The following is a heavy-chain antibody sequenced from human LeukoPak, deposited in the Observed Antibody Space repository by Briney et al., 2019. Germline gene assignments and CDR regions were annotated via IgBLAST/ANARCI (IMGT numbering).Heavy chain of an antibody. CDR1: GFXFSSYG. D-gene: IGHD3-10*01. Sequence: GGSLRLSCAASGFXFSSYGMHWVRQAPGKGLEWVAVISYDGSNKYYADSVKGRFTISRDNSKNTLYLQMNSLRAEDTAVYYCAKDKCDGSGSYYCYFDYWGQGTLVTVSS. V-gene: IGHV3-30*18. CDR2: ISYDGSNK. CDR3: AKDKCDGSGSYYCYFDY. J-gene: IGHJ4*02.